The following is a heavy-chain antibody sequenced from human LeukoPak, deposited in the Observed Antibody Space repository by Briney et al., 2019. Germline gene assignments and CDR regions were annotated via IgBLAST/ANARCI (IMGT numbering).Heavy chain of an antibody. CDR2: IYYSGST. CDR1: GGSISSYF. V-gene: IGHV4-59*01. Sequence: SETLSLTCTVSGGSISSYFWSWIRQPAGKGLEWIGYIYYSGSTNYNPSLKSLGTISVDTSKPQVSLNLRSVSAADTAVYYCARDASSWAGWFDPWGQGTLVTVSS. CDR3: ARDASSWAGWFDP. J-gene: IGHJ5*02. D-gene: IGHD6-13*01.